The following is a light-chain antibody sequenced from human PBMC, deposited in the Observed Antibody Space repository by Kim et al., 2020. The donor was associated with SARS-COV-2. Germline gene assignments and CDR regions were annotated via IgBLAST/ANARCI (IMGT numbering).Light chain of an antibody. CDR2: KAS. CDR1: QNINTW. Sequence: SASVGDRITIPCRASQNINTWLAWNQQRPGKAPKLLIYKASTLDRGVPSRFRGSGSGTDFTLTISSLQPDDFATYFCQQYDNSWTFGQGTKVDIK. J-gene: IGKJ1*01. V-gene: IGKV1-5*03. CDR3: QQYDNSWT.